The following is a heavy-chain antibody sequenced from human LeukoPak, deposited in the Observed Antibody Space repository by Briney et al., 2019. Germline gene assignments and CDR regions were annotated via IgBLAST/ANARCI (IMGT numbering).Heavy chain of an antibody. Sequence: GGSLRLSCAASGFTFSDYYMSWIRQAPGKGLEWVSVIHSGGRTYYADSVEGRFTISRDNSKNTVHLQMNSLRAEDTAMYYCARGGTGTQGFDSWGQGTLVTVSS. CDR2: IHSGGRT. D-gene: IGHD1-1*01. CDR3: ARGGTGTQGFDS. CDR1: GFTFSDYY. V-gene: IGHV3-53*01. J-gene: IGHJ4*02.